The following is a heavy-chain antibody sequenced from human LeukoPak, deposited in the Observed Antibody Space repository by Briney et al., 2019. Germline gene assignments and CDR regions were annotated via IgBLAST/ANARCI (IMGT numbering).Heavy chain of an antibody. CDR2: ISGSGGST. CDR3: AKWATYYYDSSGYYGGSYFDY. V-gene: IGHV3-23*01. CDR1: GFTFSSYA. D-gene: IGHD3-22*01. J-gene: IGHJ4*02. Sequence: VQPGGSLRLSCAASGFTFSSYAVSWVRQAPGKGLEWVSAISGSGGSTYYADSVKGRFTISRDNSKNTLYLQMNSLRAEDTAVYYCAKWATYYYDSSGYYGGSYFDYWGQGTLVTVSS.